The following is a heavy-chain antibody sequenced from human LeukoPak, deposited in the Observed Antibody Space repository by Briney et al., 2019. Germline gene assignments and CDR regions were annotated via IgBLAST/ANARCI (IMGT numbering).Heavy chain of an antibody. D-gene: IGHD1-26*01. J-gene: IGHJ3*02. CDR3: SRDGGSSTSAFDI. CDR1: GLTFSDQY. CDR2: SRNKASSYST. V-gene: IGHV3-72*01. Sequence: GGSLRLSCAASGLTFSDQYMDWVRQAPGKGLEWIGRSRNKASSYSTEYAASVKGRFTISRDDSKNSVYLQMNSLKTEDTAVYYCSRDGGSSTSAFDIWGQGTMVTVSS.